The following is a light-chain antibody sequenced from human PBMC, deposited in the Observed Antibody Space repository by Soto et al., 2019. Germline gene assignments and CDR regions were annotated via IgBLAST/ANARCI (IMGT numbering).Light chain of an antibody. CDR2: GAS. CDR3: QQYNNWPFT. CDR1: QSVSSN. V-gene: IGKV3-15*01. J-gene: IGKJ3*01. Sequence: EIVMTQSPATLSVSPGERATLSCRASQSVSSNFAWYQQKPGQPPRRLIYGASTRATGIPARFSGSGSGTEFTLTISSLQSEDVAVDYCQQYNNWPFTCGRGTIVDIK.